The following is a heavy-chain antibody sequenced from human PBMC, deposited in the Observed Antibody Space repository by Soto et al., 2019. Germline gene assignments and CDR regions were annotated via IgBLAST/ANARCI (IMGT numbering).Heavy chain of an antibody. CDR3: ASMGYHYGSGSYPLDY. CDR2: IYYSGNT. V-gene: IGHV4-30-4*01. CDR1: GGSISNENYY. J-gene: IGHJ4*02. D-gene: IGHD3-10*01. Sequence: SETLSLTCTVSGGSISNENYYWNWIRQPPGKGLEWIGYIYYSGNTYYNPSLQSRLTISVDTSKNQFSLNLRSVTAADTAVYYCASMGYHYGSGSYPLDYWGQGTLVTVS.